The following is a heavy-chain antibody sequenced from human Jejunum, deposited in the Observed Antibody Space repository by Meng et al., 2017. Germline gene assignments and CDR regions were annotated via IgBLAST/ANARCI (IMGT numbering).Heavy chain of an antibody. CDR1: GYSFSNYW. Sequence: GESLKISCKGSGYSFSNYWIGWVRQMPGKGLEWMGIIYPGDSYTRYSPPFQGQVTISADESIGTAYLEWSSLKASDTAMYFCARSPGWYELWTGYYKCYFDYWGQGTQVTVSS. D-gene: IGHD3/OR15-3a*01. J-gene: IGHJ4*02. CDR3: ARSPGWYELWTGYYKCYFDY. V-gene: IGHV5-51*01. CDR2: IYPGDSYT.